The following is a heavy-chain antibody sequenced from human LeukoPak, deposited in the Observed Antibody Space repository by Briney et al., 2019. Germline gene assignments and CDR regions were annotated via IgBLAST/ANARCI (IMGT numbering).Heavy chain of an antibody. D-gene: IGHD6-19*01. J-gene: IGHJ4*02. V-gene: IGHV4-39*01. CDR1: GGSITSYY. CDR2: IYYSGST. Sequence: SSETLSLTCTVSGGSITSYYWGWIRQPPGKGLEWIGSIYYSGSTYYNPSLKGRVTISVDTSKNQFSLKLSSVTAADTAVYYCASSGWYLSSFNWGQGTLVTVSS. CDR3: ASSGWYLSSFN.